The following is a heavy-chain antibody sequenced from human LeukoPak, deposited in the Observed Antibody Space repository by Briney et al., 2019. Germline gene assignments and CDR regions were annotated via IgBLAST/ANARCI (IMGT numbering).Heavy chain of an antibody. CDR1: GFTFSSYW. J-gene: IGHJ5*02. CDR2: IKQDGSEN. Sequence: PGGSLRLSCVASGFTFSSYWMSWVRQAPGKGLEWVANIKQDGSENFYVDSVKGRFTISRDNAKNSLYLQMNSLRAEDTAVYYCARDSTGYGYEEWSWGQGTLVTASS. V-gene: IGHV3-7*01. CDR3: ARDSTGYGYEEWS. D-gene: IGHD5-18*01.